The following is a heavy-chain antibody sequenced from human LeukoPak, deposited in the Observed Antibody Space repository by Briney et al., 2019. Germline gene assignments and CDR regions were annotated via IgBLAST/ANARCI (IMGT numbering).Heavy chain of an antibody. J-gene: IGHJ4*02. V-gene: IGHV3-23*01. CDR1: GFTFSSEA. Sequence: GGSLRLSFAVSGFTFSSEAMGWVRQLPGGGLEWVSTISPAGGTTYYAESMKGRFTISRDNSKSTLYLQMNSLRVEDTAVYYCTKVRSGSSSWALRVFDYWGQGALVTVSS. CDR3: TKVRSGSSSWALRVFDY. D-gene: IGHD6-13*01. CDR2: ISPAGGTT.